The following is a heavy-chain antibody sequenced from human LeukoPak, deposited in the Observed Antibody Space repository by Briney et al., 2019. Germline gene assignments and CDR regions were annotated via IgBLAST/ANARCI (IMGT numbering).Heavy chain of an antibody. J-gene: IGHJ4*02. CDR1: GFTFSSYA. CDR3: AKVAAAAGLDF. D-gene: IGHD6-13*01. V-gene: IGHV3-23*01. CDR2: ISISGRDT. Sequence: GGSLRLSCAASGFTFSSYAVTWVRQAPGKGLEWVSTISISGRDTYYADSVKGRFTISRDNSQNTLFLQMNSLRAEDTAVYYCAKVAAAAGLDFWGQGTLVTVSS.